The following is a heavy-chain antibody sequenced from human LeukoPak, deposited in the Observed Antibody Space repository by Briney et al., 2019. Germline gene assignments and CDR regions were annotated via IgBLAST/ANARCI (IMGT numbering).Heavy chain of an antibody. CDR2: IDTAGDT. D-gene: IGHD6-25*01. J-gene: IGHJ3*02. CDR1: GFTFSSYD. CDR3: ARVLTVRSGGYDAFDI. V-gene: IGHV3-13*01. Sequence: GGSLRLSCAASGFTFSSYDMHWVRQATGKGLEWVSAIDTAGDTYYPGSVKGRFTISRENAKNSLYLQMSSLRAGDTAVYYCARVLTVRSGGYDAFDIWGQGTMVTVSS.